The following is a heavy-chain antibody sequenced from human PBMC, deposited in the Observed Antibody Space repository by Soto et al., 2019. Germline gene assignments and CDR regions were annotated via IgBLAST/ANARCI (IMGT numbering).Heavy chain of an antibody. Sequence: ASVKVSCKASGYTFTSYDINWVRQATGQGLEWMGWMNPNSGNTGYAQKFQGRVTMTRNTSISTAYMELSSLRSEDTAVYYCAAIDQYYDILTGYYYFDYWGQGTLVT. CDR2: MNPNSGNT. V-gene: IGHV1-8*01. CDR3: AAIDQYYDILTGYYYFDY. J-gene: IGHJ4*02. D-gene: IGHD3-9*01. CDR1: GYTFTSYD.